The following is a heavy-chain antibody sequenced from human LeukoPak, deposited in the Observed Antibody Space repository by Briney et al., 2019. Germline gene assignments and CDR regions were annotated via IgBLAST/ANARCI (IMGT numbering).Heavy chain of an antibody. CDR3: ARTSSGVDDYDDYLRNF. CDR2: ISAYSGNT. CDR1: GYTFTSYG. D-gene: IGHD4-17*01. J-gene: IGHJ4*02. V-gene: IGHV1-18*01. Sequence: GASVKVSCKASGYTFTSYGITWVRQAPGQGLEWMGWISAYSGNTMYAQKLQGRATMTTDTSTSTAYMELRSLRSDDTAVYYCARTSSGVDDYDDYLRNFWGQGTLVTVSS.